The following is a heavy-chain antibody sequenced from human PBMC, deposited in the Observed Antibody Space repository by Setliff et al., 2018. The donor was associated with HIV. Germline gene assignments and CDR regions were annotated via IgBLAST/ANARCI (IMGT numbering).Heavy chain of an antibody. CDR1: GFSLSPRGMS. V-gene: IGHV2-70*11. Sequence: ESGPTLVNPTQTLTLTCNFSGFSLSPRGMSVSWIRQPPGKALEWLARIDWDDAKYYSTSLKTRLTISKDTSKNQVVLTMTNMDPVDTATYYCARGSESLTYFDNLGPGTLVTVSS. CDR3: ARGSESLTYFDN. D-gene: IGHD3-10*01. CDR2: IDWDDAK. J-gene: IGHJ4*02.